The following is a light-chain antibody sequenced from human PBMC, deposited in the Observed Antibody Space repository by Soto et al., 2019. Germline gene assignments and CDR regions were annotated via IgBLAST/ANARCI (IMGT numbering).Light chain of an antibody. CDR2: EGS. CDR1: SSDVGRYKL. J-gene: IGLJ2*01. V-gene: IGLV2-23*03. CDR3: CSYAGSSTFVV. Sequence: QSALTQPASVSGSPGQSITISCTGTSSDVGRYKLVSWYQQHPGKAPKLMIYEGSKRPSGVSNRFSGSKSGNTASLTISGLQAEDEADYYCCSYAGSSTFVVFGGGTKLTVL.